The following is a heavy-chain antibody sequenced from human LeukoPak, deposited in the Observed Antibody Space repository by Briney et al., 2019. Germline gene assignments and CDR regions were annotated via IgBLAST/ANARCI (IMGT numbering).Heavy chain of an antibody. CDR2: IYTSGST. CDR1: GGSISSGSYY. Sequence: PSETLSLTCTVSGGSISSGSYYWSWIRQPAGKGLEWIGRIYTSGSTNYNPSLKSRVTISVDTSKNQFSLKLSSVTAADTAVYYCASTNYYDSSGRGDYWGQGTLVTVSS. CDR3: ASTNYYDSSGRGDY. J-gene: IGHJ4*02. D-gene: IGHD3-22*01. V-gene: IGHV4-61*02.